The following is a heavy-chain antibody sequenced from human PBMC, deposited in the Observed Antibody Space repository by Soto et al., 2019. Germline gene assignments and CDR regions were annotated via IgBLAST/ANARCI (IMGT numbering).Heavy chain of an antibody. Sequence: GGSLRLSCAASGFTFSSYAMHWVRQAPGKGLEWVSYISSSSSYTNYADSVKGRFTISRDNAKNSLYLQMNSLRAEDTAVYYCARDLFYDILTGYPGTGWFDPWGQGTLVTVSS. CDR3: ARDLFYDILTGYPGTGWFDP. J-gene: IGHJ5*02. D-gene: IGHD3-9*01. V-gene: IGHV3-21*05. CDR2: ISSSSSYT. CDR1: GFTFSSYA.